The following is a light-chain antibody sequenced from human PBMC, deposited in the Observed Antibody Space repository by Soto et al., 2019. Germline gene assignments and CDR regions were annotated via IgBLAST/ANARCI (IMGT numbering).Light chain of an antibody. Sequence: QMTQSPSTLSASVGDRVTITCRGSQGISGWFSCHQQPRGKPTKLMIYAASSFKSRPASCCSSGAATKESPLTIGVLSQDDSVTYCRQHYNASPRTFGQGTKVDIK. CDR3: QHYNASPRT. V-gene: IGKV1-5*01. CDR2: AAS. J-gene: IGKJ1*01. CDR1: QGISGW.